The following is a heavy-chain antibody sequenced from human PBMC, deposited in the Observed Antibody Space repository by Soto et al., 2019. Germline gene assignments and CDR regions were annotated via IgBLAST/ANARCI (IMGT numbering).Heavy chain of an antibody. J-gene: IGHJ4*02. Sequence: ASVKVSCKASGYTLTSYAMHWVRQAPGQRLEWMGWINAGNGNTKYSQKFQGRVTITRDTSASTAYMELSSLRSEDTAVYYCARDTGYCSGGSCYYYFDYWGQGTLVTVSS. CDR1: GYTLTSYA. V-gene: IGHV1-3*01. CDR2: INAGNGNT. D-gene: IGHD2-15*01. CDR3: ARDTGYCSGGSCYYYFDY.